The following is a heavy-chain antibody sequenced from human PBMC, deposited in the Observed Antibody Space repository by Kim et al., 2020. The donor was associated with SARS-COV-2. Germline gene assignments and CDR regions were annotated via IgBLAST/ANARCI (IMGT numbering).Heavy chain of an antibody. D-gene: IGHD3-22*01. CDR3: ARGQYYYDSSGYLYYYYGMDV. CDR2: INHSGST. V-gene: IGHV4-34*01. Sequence: SETLSLTCAVYGGSFSGYYWSWIRQPPGKGLEWIGEINHSGSTNYNPSLKSRVTISVDTSKNQFSLKLSSVTAADTAVYYCARGQYYYDSSGYLYYYYGMDVWGQGATVTVSS. J-gene: IGHJ6*02. CDR1: GGSFSGYY.